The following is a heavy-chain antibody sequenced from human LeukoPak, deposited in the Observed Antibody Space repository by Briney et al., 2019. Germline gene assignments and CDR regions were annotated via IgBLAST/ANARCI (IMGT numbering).Heavy chain of an antibody. V-gene: IGHV1-2*02. Sequence: ASVKVSCKPSASTFTGYYIRWVRQAPGHGLEWMGWINPNGGGTNYAQKFQDRVTMTRDTSISTAYMELSRLRSDDTAVYYCARVDNALVRGAIPDYFGYWGQGTLVTVSS. CDR1: ASTFTGYY. J-gene: IGHJ4*02. D-gene: IGHD3-10*01. CDR2: INPNGGGT. CDR3: ARVDNALVRGAIPDYFGY.